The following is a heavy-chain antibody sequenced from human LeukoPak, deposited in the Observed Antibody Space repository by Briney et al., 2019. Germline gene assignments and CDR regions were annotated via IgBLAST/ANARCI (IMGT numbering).Heavy chain of an antibody. CDR2: IYGSGVST. CDR3: AKATLDGYNYGPWDY. J-gene: IGHJ4*02. V-gene: IGHV3-23*01. CDR1: GFAFSSYG. Sequence: PGGSLRLSCAASGFAFSSYGMSWVRQAPGKGLEWLSAIYGSGVSTYYAGSAKGRFTISRDNSKNTLYLQMDSLRVEDTAVCYCAKATLDGYNYGPWDYWGQGTLVTVSS. D-gene: IGHD5-24*01.